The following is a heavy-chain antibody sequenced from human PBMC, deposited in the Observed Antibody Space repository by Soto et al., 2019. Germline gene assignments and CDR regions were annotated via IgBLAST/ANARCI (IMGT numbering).Heavy chain of an antibody. V-gene: IGHV2-5*02. D-gene: IGHD2-15*01. CDR1: GFSLSTSGVG. CDR2: IYWDDDK. CDR3: AHRPSYCSGGSCYSGFDY. J-gene: IGHJ4*02. Sequence: QITLKESGPPLVKPTQTLTLTCTFSGFSLSTSGVGVGWIRQPPGKALEWLALIYWDDDKRHRPSLKSRLTTTKDTSKNQVVLTLTNMDPVDTATYYCAHRPSYCSGGSCYSGFDYGGQGTLVTVSS.